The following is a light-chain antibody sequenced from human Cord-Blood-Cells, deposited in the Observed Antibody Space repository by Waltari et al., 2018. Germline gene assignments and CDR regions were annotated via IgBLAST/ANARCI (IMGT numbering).Light chain of an antibody. V-gene: IGLV2-14*01. J-gene: IGLJ2*01. CDR1: SSDVGGYNY. CDR3: SSYTSSSTLYVV. Sequence: QSALTQPASVSGSPGQSITISCTGTSSDVGGYNYVSWYQQHPGKAPKLMIYEVSNRPSGVSNRFSGSKSGNTASLTISGLQAEDDADYYCSSYTSSSTLYVVFGGGTKLTVL. CDR2: EVS.